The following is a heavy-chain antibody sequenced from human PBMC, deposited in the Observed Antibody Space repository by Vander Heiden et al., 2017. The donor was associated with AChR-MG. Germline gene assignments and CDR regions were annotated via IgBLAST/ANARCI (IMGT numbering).Heavy chain of an antibody. Sequence: QVQLQQWGAGLLKPSETLSLTCAVYGGSFSGYYWSWIRQPPGKGLEWIGEINHSGSTNYNPSLKSRVTISVDTSKNQFSMKLSSVTAADTAVYYCARGLWEGYSSGWFSYWGQGTLVTVSS. J-gene: IGHJ4*02. CDR1: GGSFSGYY. CDR2: INHSGST. CDR3: ARGLWEGYSSGWFSY. D-gene: IGHD6-19*01. V-gene: IGHV4-34*01.